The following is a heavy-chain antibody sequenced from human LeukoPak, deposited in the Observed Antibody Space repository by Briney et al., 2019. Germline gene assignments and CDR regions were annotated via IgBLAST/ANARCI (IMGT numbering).Heavy chain of an antibody. D-gene: IGHD3-22*01. CDR3: AIGDAVVVVNRSFDY. CDR2: INHSGST. CDR1: GGSFSGYY. J-gene: IGHJ4*02. V-gene: IGHV4-34*01. Sequence: PSETLSLTCAVYGGSFSGYYWSWIRQPPGKGLEWIGEINHSGSTNYNPSLKSRVTISVDTSKNQFSLKLSSVTAADTAVYYCAIGDAVVVVNRSFDYWGQGTLVTVSS.